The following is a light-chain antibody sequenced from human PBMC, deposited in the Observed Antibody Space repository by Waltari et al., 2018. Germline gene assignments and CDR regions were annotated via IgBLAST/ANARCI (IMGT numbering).Light chain of an antibody. CDR3: QQYGSSPST. J-gene: IGKJ4*01. V-gene: IGKV3-20*01. Sequence: EIVWTQSPGTLSWSPGERAKLSCRASQSVSSSDVAWYQQKPGQAPRLLIYGASSRATGIPDRFSGSGSGTDFTLTISRLEPEDFAVYYCQQYGSSPSTFGGGTTVEIK. CDR2: GAS. CDR1: QSVSSSD.